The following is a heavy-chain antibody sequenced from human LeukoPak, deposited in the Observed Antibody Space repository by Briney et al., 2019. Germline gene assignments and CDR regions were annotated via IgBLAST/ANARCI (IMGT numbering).Heavy chain of an antibody. CDR2: ISGSGGST. J-gene: IGHJ4*02. D-gene: IGHD5-12*01. CDR3: DCPFGRVATRDY. CDR1: GFTFSSYA. V-gene: IGHV3-23*01. Sequence: GGSLRLSCAASGFTFSSYAMSWVRQAPGKGLEWVSAISGSGGSTYYADSVKGRFTISRDDSKNTLYLQMNSLRAEDTAVYYCDCPFGRVATRDYWGQGTLVTVSS.